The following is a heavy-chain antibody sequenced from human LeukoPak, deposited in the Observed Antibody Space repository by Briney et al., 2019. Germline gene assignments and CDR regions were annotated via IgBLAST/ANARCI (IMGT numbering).Heavy chain of an antibody. CDR3: AKDGPYCSGGSCYSGRIDY. Sequence: PGGSLRLSCAASGFTFSSYSMNWVRQAPGKGLEWVSSISSSSSYIYYADSVKGRFTISRDNSKNTLYLQMNSLRAEDTAVYYCAKDGPYCSGGSCYSGRIDYWGQGTLVTVSS. J-gene: IGHJ4*02. CDR1: GFTFSSYS. V-gene: IGHV3-21*01. D-gene: IGHD2-15*01. CDR2: ISSSSSYI.